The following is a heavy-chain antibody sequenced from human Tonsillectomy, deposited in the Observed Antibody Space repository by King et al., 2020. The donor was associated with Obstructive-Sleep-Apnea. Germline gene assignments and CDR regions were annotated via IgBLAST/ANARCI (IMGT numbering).Heavy chain of an antibody. V-gene: IGHV3-30*18. J-gene: IGHJ5*02. CDR1: GFNFSNYA. CDR2: ISNDESNK. CDR3: ANVPSLGSSSWTLNWFDP. Sequence: VQLVESGGGAVQAGRSLRLSCAASGFNFSNYAMHWIRQAPGKGLEWVAVISNDESNKYYLDSVMGRFTISRDNSKNTFYLQMNSLRPEDTAVYYCANVPSLGSSSWTLNWFDPWGQGTLVTVSS. D-gene: IGHD6-13*01.